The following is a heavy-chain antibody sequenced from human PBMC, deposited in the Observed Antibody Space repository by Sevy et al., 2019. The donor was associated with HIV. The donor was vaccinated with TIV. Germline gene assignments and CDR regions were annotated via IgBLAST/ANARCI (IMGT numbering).Heavy chain of an antibody. CDR2: INSDGSST. D-gene: IGHD3-22*01. J-gene: IGHJ4*02. CDR3: SRGLYYYDMRGHQEPGDY. Sequence: GGSLRLSCAASGITLTPYWMHWVRQVPGKGLVWVSRINSDGSSTSYAESVKGRFTISRDNGKNTLYLQMKSLGVEDTAVYFCSRGLYYYDMRGHQEPGDYWGQGVLVTVSS. CDR1: GITLTPYW. V-gene: IGHV3-74*01.